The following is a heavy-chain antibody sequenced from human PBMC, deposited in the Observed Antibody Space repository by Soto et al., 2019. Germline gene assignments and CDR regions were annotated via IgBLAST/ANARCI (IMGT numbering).Heavy chain of an antibody. CDR1: GYTFTSYG. CDR2: ISAYNGNT. J-gene: IGHJ5*02. Sequence: ASVKVSCKASGYTFTSYGISWVRQAPGQGLEWMGWISAYNGNTNYAQKLQGRVTMTTDTSTSTAYMELRSLRSDDTAVYYCARDEAGIAAAGTTHWFDPWGQGTLVTVSS. CDR3: ARDEAGIAAAGTTHWFDP. V-gene: IGHV1-18*01. D-gene: IGHD6-13*01.